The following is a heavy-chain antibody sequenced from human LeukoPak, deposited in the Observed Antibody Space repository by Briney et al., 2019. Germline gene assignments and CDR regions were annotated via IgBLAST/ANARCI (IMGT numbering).Heavy chain of an antibody. V-gene: IGHV4-59*08. J-gene: IGHJ4*02. Sequence: SETLSLTCTVSGGSISSYYWSWTRQPPGKGLEWIGYIHYSGSTNYNPSLKSRVTISVDTSKNQFSLKLSSVTAADTAVYYCARHGYGLLFDYWGQGTLVTVSS. D-gene: IGHD5-24*01. CDR2: IHYSGST. CDR1: GGSISSYY. CDR3: ARHGYGLLFDY.